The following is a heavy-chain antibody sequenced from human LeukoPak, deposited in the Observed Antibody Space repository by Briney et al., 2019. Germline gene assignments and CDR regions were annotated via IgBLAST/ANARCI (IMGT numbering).Heavy chain of an antibody. CDR1: GFTFSSYW. CDR2: VNQVGSGK. J-gene: IGHJ4*02. Sequence: GGSLRLSCAASGFTFSSYWMTWVRQAPGRGLEWVANVNQVGSGKYYVESVKGRFTISRDTAKKSLYLEMDYLRAEDTAVYYCARFITVTGNPVDYWGQGTLVTVSS. CDR3: ARFITVTGNPVDY. V-gene: IGHV3-7*03. D-gene: IGHD4-11*01.